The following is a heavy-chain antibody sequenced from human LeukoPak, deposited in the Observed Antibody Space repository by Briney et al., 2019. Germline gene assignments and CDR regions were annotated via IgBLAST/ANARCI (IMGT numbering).Heavy chain of an antibody. CDR1: GFTFSSYA. J-gene: IGHJ3*01. V-gene: IGHV3-30*04. D-gene: IGHD3-10*01. CDR3: ARDVTLSRFSGSHVCAFEV. CDR2: ISYDGSNN. Sequence: GGSLRLSCAASGFTFSSYAMHWVRQAPGKGLEWVAVISYDGSNNYYADSVKGRFTISRDNSKNTLYLQMNSLRAEDTAVYYRARDVTLSRFSGSHVCAFEVWGQGTMVTVSS.